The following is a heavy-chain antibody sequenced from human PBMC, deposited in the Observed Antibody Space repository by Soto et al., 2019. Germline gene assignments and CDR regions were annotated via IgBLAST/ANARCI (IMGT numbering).Heavy chain of an antibody. CDR1: GYTFINYY. V-gene: IGHV1-46*01. J-gene: IGHJ4*02. Sequence: QVQLVQSGAEVKKPGASVNISCKASGYTFINYYIHWVRQAPGQGLEWMAIINPTGGSTNYARRFQGRVTLTMDTSTTTVYMELSSLRFEDTAVYYCARDLAAGDYWGQGTLVTVSS. CDR2: INPTGGST. CDR3: ARDLAAGDY. D-gene: IGHD6-25*01.